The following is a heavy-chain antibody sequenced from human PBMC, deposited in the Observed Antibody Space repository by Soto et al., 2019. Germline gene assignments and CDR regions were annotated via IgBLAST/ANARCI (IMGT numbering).Heavy chain of an antibody. D-gene: IGHD1-1*01. V-gene: IGHV3-33*01. CDR1: GFTFSNYG. Sequence: QVQVVESGGGVVQPGRSLRLSCATSGFTFSNYGMHWVRQAPGKGLEWVAVIWHDGNNKYYADSVKGRFTISRDNSKNTLLLQMDSLSAEDTAVYHCARDFGNDVAIDYWGQGTLVTVSS. CDR3: ARDFGNDVAIDY. CDR2: IWHDGNNK. J-gene: IGHJ4*02.